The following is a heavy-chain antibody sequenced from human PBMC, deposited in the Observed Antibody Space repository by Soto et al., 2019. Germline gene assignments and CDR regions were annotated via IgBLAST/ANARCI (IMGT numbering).Heavy chain of an antibody. V-gene: IGHV3-7*01. D-gene: IGHD3-3*01. CDR3: ARPTILGAVHYFDY. J-gene: IGHJ4*02. Sequence: EVQLVESGGGLVQPGGSLRLSCAASGFTFSSYWMSWVRQAPGKGLEWVANIKQDGSEKYYVDSVKGRFTISRDNAKNSLYLQMNSLRAEDTAVYYCARPTILGAVHYFDYWGQGTLVTVSS. CDR1: GFTFSSYW. CDR2: IKQDGSEK.